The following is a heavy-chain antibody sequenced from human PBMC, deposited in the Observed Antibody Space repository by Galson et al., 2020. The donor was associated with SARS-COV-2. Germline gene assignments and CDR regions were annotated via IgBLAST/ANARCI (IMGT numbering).Heavy chain of an antibody. CDR2: IYTSGST. J-gene: IGHJ6*03. CDR3: AREGPPWLYPYYYYYYMDV. D-gene: IGHD2-8*01. Sequence: SQTLSLTCTVSGGSISSGSYYWSWIRQPAGKGLEWIGRIYTSGSTNYNPSLKSRVTISVDTSKNQFSLKLSSVTAADTAVYYCAREGPPWLYPYYYYYYMDVWGKGTTVTVSS. CDR1: GGSISSGSYY. V-gene: IGHV4-61*02.